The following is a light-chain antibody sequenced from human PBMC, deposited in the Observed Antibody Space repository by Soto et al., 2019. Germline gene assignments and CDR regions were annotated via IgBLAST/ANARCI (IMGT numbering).Light chain of an antibody. Sequence: QSFLTQPPSASGSPGQSVTISCTGTSSDIGAYIYVSWYQQHPGKAPKLMISEVSRRPSGVPERFSGSKSGNTASLTASGLQADDEAHYYCSSYAGSNNFVFGTGTKVTVL. J-gene: IGLJ1*01. V-gene: IGLV2-8*01. CDR2: EVS. CDR1: SSDIGAYIY. CDR3: SSYAGSNNFV.